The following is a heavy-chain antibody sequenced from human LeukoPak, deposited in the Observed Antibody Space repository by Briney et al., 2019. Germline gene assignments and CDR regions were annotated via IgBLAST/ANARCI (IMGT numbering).Heavy chain of an antibody. CDR1: GFTFIDYW. J-gene: IGHJ4*02. Sequence: GGSLRLSCAASGFTFIDYWMTWVRQAPGKGLEWVANINEDGSGKLYVDSVKGRFTISRDNAKNSLFLQMNSLRAEDTAVYYCAKGLDYYDSSGLDYWGQGTLVTVSS. CDR2: INEDGSGK. CDR3: AKGLDYYDSSGLDY. V-gene: IGHV3-7*03. D-gene: IGHD3-22*01.